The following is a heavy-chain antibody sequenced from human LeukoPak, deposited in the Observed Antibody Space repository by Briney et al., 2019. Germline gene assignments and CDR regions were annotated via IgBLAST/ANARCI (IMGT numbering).Heavy chain of an antibody. CDR2: ISYDGSNK. Sequence: GGSLRLSCEASGFTFRNYAMHWVRQAPGKGLEWVAVISYDGSNKYYADSVKGRFTISRDNSKNTLYPQMNSLRAEDTALYYCAKGYYGSGTYFYRAFDIWGQGTMVSVSS. D-gene: IGHD3-10*01. CDR1: GFTFRNYA. J-gene: IGHJ3*02. CDR3: AKGYYGSGTYFYRAFDI. V-gene: IGHV3-30-3*01.